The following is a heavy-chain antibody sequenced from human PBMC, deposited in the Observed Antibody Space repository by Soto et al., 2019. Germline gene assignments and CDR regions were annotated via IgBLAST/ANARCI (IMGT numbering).Heavy chain of an antibody. CDR2: TYYRSKWYN. D-gene: IGHD3-3*01. CDR3: ARDRGDFWSGYYHDAFDI. V-gene: IGHV6-1*01. CDR1: GDSVSSNSAA. Sequence: SQTLSLTCAIPGDSVSSNSAAWNWIRQSPSRGLEWLGRTYYRSKWYNDYAVSVKSRITINPDTSKNQFSLQLNSVTPEDTAVYYCARDRGDFWSGYYHDAFDIWGQGTMVTVSS. J-gene: IGHJ3*02.